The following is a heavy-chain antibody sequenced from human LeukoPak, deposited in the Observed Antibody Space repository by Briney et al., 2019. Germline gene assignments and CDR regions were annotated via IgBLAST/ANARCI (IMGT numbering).Heavy chain of an antibody. V-gene: IGHV3-21*01. CDR2: ISSSSTYR. Sequence: GGSLRLSCAASGFTFSSYSMSWVRQAPGKGLEWVSSISSSSTYRYYAASVKGRFTISRDNAKNSLYLQMNSLRAEDTALYYCARGLYSGSYLLDYWGQGTLVTVSS. CDR1: GFTFSSYS. CDR3: ARGLYSGSYLLDY. D-gene: IGHD1-26*01. J-gene: IGHJ4*02.